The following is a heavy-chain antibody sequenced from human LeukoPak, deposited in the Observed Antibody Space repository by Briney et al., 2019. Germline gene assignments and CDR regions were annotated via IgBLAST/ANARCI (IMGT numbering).Heavy chain of an antibody. D-gene: IGHD5-12*01. J-gene: IGHJ3*02. CDR1: GFTFSRDN. CDR2: LYYSGST. CDR3: ARHTRPGYSGYENAFDI. Sequence: GSLRLSCAASGFTFSRDNMNWIRQPPGKGLEWIGDLYYSGSTHYNPSLKSRVTLSVDTSKNQFSLKLNSVTAADTAVYYCARHTRPGYSGYENAFDIWGQGTMVTVSS. V-gene: IGHV4-59*08.